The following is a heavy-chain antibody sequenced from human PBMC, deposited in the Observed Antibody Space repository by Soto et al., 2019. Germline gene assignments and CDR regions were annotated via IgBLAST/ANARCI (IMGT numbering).Heavy chain of an antibody. CDR2: SSSSGSTI. CDR3: ARDGYCSGGSCPGHYYYYYGMDV. J-gene: IGHJ6*02. Sequence: EVQLVESGGGLVQPGGSLRLSCAASGFTFSSYEMNWVRQAPGKGLEWVSYSSSSGSTIYYADSVKGRFTISRDNAKNSLYLQMNSLRAEDTAVYYCARDGYCSGGSCPGHYYYYYGMDVWGQGTTVTVSS. V-gene: IGHV3-48*03. D-gene: IGHD2-15*01. CDR1: GFTFSSYE.